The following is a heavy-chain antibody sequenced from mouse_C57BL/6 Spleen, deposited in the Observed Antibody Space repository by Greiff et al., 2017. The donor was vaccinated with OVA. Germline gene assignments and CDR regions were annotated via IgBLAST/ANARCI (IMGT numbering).Heavy chain of an antibody. J-gene: IGHJ4*01. CDR3: ARFHGNYDYYAMDY. D-gene: IGHD2-1*01. Sequence: DVQLQESGPELVKPGASVKIPCKASGYTFTDYNMDWVKQSHGKSLEWIGDINPNNGGTIYNQKFKGKATLTVDKSSSTAYMELRSLTSEDTAVYYCARFHGNYDYYAMDYWGQGTSVTVSS. CDR2: INPNNGGT. CDR1: GYTFTDYN. V-gene: IGHV1-18*01.